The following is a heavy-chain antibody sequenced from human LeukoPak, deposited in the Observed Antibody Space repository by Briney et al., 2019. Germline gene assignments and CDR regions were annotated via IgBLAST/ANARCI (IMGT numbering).Heavy chain of an antibody. CDR1: GFTFSSYA. D-gene: IGHD3-16*02. J-gene: IGHJ4*02. Sequence: GGSLRLSCAASGFTFSSYAMSWVRQAPGKGLGWVSAISGSGGSTYYADSVKGRFTISRDNSKNTLYLQMNSLRAEDTAVYYCAKDSACDYVWGSYRLDYWGQGTLVTVSS. V-gene: IGHV3-23*01. CDR3: AKDSACDYVWGSYRLDY. CDR2: ISGSGGST.